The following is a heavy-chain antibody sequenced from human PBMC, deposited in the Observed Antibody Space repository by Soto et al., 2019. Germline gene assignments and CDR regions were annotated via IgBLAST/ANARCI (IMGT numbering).Heavy chain of an antibody. V-gene: IGHV3-23*01. Sequence: GGSLRLSCAASGFTFSSYAMNWVRQAPGKGLEWVSVISGSGGSTYYADSVKGRFTISRDNSKNTLYLQMNSLRAKDTAVYNCAKDVYSSGWSDYWGQGTLVTVSS. D-gene: IGHD6-19*01. CDR3: AKDVYSSGWSDY. CDR1: GFTFSSYA. J-gene: IGHJ4*02. CDR2: ISGSGGST.